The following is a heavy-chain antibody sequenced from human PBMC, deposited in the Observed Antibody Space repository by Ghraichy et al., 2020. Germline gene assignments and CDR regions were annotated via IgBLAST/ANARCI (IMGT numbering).Heavy chain of an antibody. D-gene: IGHD4-17*01. CDR1: GFTFGDYA. CDR3: TTIGDYVPPYGMDV. J-gene: IGHJ6*02. V-gene: IGHV3-49*03. CDR2: IRSKAYGGTT. Sequence: GGSLRLSCTASGFTFGDYAMSWFRQAPGKGLEWVGFIRSKAYGGTTEYAASVKGRFTISRDDSKSIAYLQMNSLKTEDTAVYYCTTIGDYVPPYGMDVWGQGTTVTVSS.